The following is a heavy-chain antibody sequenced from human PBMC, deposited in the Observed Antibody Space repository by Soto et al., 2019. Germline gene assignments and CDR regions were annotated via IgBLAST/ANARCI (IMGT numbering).Heavy chain of an antibody. D-gene: IGHD1-26*01. V-gene: IGHV4-39*01. Sequence: SETLSLTCTVSGGSISSSSYYWGWIRQPPGKGLEWIGNIYYSGYTYYNPSLKSRVTISVDTSKNQFSLKLSSVTAADTAVYYCARQPLHRVASTISTLDIWGQGTVVTVSS. CDR2: IYYSGYT. CDR1: GGSISSSSYY. J-gene: IGHJ3*02. CDR3: ARQPLHRVASTISTLDI.